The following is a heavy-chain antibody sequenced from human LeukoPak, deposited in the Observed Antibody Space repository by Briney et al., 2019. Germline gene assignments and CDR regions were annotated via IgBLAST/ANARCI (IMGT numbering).Heavy chain of an antibody. CDR2: ISSSSSYI. D-gene: IGHD6-6*01. Sequence: GGSLRLSCAASGLTFSSYSMNWVREAPGTGLEWVSSISSSSSYIYYADSVKGRFTISRDNAKNSLYLQMNSLRAEDTAVYYCARDFGGSSSGYWGQGTLVTVSS. V-gene: IGHV3-21*01. J-gene: IGHJ4*02. CDR3: ARDFGGSSSGY. CDR1: GLTFSSYS.